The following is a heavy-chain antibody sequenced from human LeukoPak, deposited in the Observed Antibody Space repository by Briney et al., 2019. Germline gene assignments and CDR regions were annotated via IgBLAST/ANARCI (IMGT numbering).Heavy chain of an antibody. CDR3: ARERVAVAGRTIDY. CDR1: GGSVSGYY. Sequence: SETLPLTCTVSGGSVSGYYWSWIRQPPGKGLEWIGYIYYSGSTNYNPSLKSRVTISVDTSKNQFSLKLSSVTAADTAVYYCARERVAVAGRTIDYWGQGTLVTVSS. J-gene: IGHJ4*02. D-gene: IGHD6-19*01. V-gene: IGHV4-59*02. CDR2: IYYSGST.